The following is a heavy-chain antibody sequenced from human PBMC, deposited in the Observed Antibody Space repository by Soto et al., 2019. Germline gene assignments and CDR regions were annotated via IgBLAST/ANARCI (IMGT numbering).Heavy chain of an antibody. CDR2: ISGDGSSR. V-gene: IGHV3-74*01. CDR1: GFDFSSYW. J-gene: IGHJ4*02. Sequence: EVQLVESGGGSVQPGGSLRLSCVASGFDFSSYWIHWVRQAPGEGLVWVSRISGDGSSRSYGDFVNGRFTSSRDNAKNSVYLEMTRLRVEDTAEYYCARGRGWGRAAHYWGQGALVTVSS. CDR3: ARGRGWGRAAHY. D-gene: IGHD6-19*01.